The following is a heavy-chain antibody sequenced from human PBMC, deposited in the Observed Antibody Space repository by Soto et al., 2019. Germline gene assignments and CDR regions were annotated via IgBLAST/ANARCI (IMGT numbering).Heavy chain of an antibody. Sequence: GGSLRLSCAASGFTFSSYAMSWVRQAPGKGLEWVSAISGSGGSTYYADSVKGRFTISRDNSKNTLYLQMNSLRAEDTAVYYCAKDLFLRGIAAAGDAFDIWGQGTMVTISS. V-gene: IGHV3-23*01. CDR1: GFTFSSYA. CDR2: ISGSGGST. D-gene: IGHD6-13*01. J-gene: IGHJ3*02. CDR3: AKDLFLRGIAAAGDAFDI.